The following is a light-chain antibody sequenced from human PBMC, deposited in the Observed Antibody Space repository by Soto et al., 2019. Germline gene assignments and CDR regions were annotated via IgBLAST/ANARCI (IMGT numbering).Light chain of an antibody. Sequence: EIVLTQSPGTLSLSPGETATLSCRASQSVTDNYVAWYKQNPGQAPRLLIHGASNRATGLPDRFSGSGSGTDFTLTISGLEPDDFAMYYCQQYDSPPWTFGQGTKVEIK. CDR1: QSVTDNY. CDR3: QQYDSPPWT. V-gene: IGKV3-20*01. CDR2: GAS. J-gene: IGKJ1*01.